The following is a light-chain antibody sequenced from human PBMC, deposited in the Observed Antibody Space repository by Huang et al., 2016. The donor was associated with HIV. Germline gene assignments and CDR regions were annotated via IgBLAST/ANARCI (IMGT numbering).Light chain of an antibody. CDR2: GAS. V-gene: IGKV3-15*01. Sequence: DTVMTQTPATLSVSPGARATLSCRASQSVGSKLAWFQQKPGQAPRRLIPGASTRATGIPSRFSGSGSGTEFTLTISSLQSEDFAVYYCQQYNNWPYTFGQGTKLEIK. CDR1: QSVGSK. J-gene: IGKJ2*01. CDR3: QQYNNWPYT.